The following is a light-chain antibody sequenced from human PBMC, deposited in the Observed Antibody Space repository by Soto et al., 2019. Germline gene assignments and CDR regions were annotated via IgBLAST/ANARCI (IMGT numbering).Light chain of an antibody. CDR1: ALPKKY. CDR3: SSTDNTGLI. Sequence: SYELIQPPSVSVSPGPTARITFSGDALPKKYAYWYQQKSGQAPVLVIYEDSKRPSGIPERFSASTSGTMATLTISGAQVEDEADYYCSSTDNTGLIFGGGSKLTVL. V-gene: IGLV3-10*01. CDR2: EDS. J-gene: IGLJ2*01.